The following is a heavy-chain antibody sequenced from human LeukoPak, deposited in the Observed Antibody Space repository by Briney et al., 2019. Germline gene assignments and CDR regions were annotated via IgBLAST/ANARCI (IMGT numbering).Heavy chain of an antibody. CDR1: GGSFSGYY. CDR3: ARGWVRGVTPFDY. CDR2: INHSGST. Sequence: PSETLSLTCAVYGGSFSGYYWSWIRQPPGKGLEWIGEINHSGSTNYNPSLKSRVTISVDTSKNQFSLKLSSVTAADTAVYYCARGWVRGVTPFDYWGQGILVTVSS. V-gene: IGHV4-34*01. D-gene: IGHD3-10*01. J-gene: IGHJ4*02.